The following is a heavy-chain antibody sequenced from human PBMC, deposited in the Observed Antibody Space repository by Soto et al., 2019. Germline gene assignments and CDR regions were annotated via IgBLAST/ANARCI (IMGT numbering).Heavy chain of an antibody. CDR2: ISTYNGNT. J-gene: IGHJ4*02. V-gene: IGHV1-18*01. Sequence: QVQLVQSGAEVKKPGASVKVSCKASGYTFTSYGIRWVRQAPGQGLEWMGWISTYNGNTKYAQKLQGRVTRTTDTSTSTVYMELRSLRSDDTAVFSCASEMVRGVGSYYWGQGILVNVSS. CDR1: GYTFTSYG. D-gene: IGHD3-10*01. CDR3: ASEMVRGVGSYY.